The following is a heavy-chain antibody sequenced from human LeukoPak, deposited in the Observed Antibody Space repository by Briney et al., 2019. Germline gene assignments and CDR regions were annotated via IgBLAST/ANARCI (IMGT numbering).Heavy chain of an antibody. V-gene: IGHV1-69*13. CDR2: IIPIFGTA. CDR3: ARVVIIGGLWVDY. D-gene: IGHD3-3*01. J-gene: IGHJ4*02. CDR1: GGTFSSYA. Sequence: ASVKVSCKASGGTFSSYAISWVRQAPGQGLEWMGGIIPIFGTANYAQKFQGRVTITADESTSTAYMELSSLRSEDTVVYYCARVVIIGGLWVDYWGQGTLVTVSS.